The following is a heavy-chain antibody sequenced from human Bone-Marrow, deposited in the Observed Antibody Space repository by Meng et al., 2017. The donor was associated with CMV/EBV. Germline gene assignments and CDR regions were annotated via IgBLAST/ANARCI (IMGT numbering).Heavy chain of an antibody. V-gene: IGHV3-72*01. D-gene: IGHD5-12*01. CDR2: VGNKASRYTT. CDR3: TKGYSGIDIYAFDV. J-gene: IGHJ3*01. CDR1: GLISSDHY. Sequence: GGSLRLSCPGSGLISSDHYIGWVRQAPGKGLEWVGRVGNKASRYTTEDAASVTGRFTFSRGESENSLFLQMNSLKTEDTAIDYFTKGYSGIDIYAFDVWGPGTMVTVSS.